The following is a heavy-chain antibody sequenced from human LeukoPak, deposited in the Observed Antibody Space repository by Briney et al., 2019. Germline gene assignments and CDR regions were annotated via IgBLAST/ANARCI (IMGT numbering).Heavy chain of an antibody. V-gene: IGHV1-24*01. Sequence: ASVKVSCKVSGYTLTELSMHWVRQAPGKGLEWMGGFDPEDGETIYAQKFQGRVTMTEDTSTDTAYMELSSLRSEDTAVYYCARQPPYGDYLPAAGEWGQGTLVTVSS. CDR1: GYTLTELS. J-gene: IGHJ4*02. D-gene: IGHD4-17*01. CDR3: ARQPPYGDYLPAAGE. CDR2: FDPEDGET.